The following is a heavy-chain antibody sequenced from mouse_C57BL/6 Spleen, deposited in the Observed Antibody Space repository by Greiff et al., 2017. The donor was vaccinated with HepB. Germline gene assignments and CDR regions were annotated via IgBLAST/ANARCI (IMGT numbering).Heavy chain of an antibody. CDR2: INPNNGGT. CDR1: GYTFTDYY. D-gene: IGHD2-4*01. CDR3: ARQGYDYGYFDY. Sequence: VQLKQSGPELVKPGASVKISCKASGYTFTDYYMNWVKQSHGKSLEWIGDINPNNGGTSYNQKFKGKATLTVDKSSSTAYMELRSLTSEDSAVYYCARQGYDYGYFDYWGQGTTLTVSS. V-gene: IGHV1-26*01. J-gene: IGHJ2*01.